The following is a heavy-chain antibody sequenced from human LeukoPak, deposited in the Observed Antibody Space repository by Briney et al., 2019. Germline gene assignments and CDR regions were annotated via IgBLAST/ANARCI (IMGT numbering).Heavy chain of an antibody. CDR3: ARGSPHYYDSSGKDFDY. V-gene: IGHV3-21*01. Sequence: GGSLRLSCAASGFTFSSYSMNWVRQAPGKGLEWVSSISSSSSYIYYADSVKGRFTISRDNAKNSLYLQMNSLRAEDTAVYYCARGSPHYYDSSGKDFDYWGQGTLVTVSS. CDR2: ISSSSSYI. J-gene: IGHJ4*02. D-gene: IGHD3-22*01. CDR1: GFTFSSYS.